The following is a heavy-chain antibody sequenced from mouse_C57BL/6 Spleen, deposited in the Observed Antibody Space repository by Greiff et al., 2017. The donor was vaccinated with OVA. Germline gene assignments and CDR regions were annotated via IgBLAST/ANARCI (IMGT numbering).Heavy chain of an antibody. CDR1: GFSLSTFGMG. D-gene: IGHD1-1*01. Sequence: QVTLKVSVPGILQPSQTLSLTCSFSGFSLSTFGMGVGWIRQPSGKGLEWLAHIWWDDDKYYNPALKSRLTISKDTSKNQVFLKIANVDTADTATYYCARIARDYYGSSYGFAYWGQGTLVTVSA. CDR3: ARIARDYYGSSYGFAY. CDR2: IWWDDDK. J-gene: IGHJ3*01. V-gene: IGHV8-8*01.